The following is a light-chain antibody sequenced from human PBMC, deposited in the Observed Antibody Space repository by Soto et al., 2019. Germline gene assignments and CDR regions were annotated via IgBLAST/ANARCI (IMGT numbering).Light chain of an antibody. Sequence: EVVLTQSPGTLSLSPGEGATLSCRASHIISSSYLAWYQQKPGQAPRLLIYGSSRRAAGIPDRFSGSDSGTDFTLTISRLEPEDFAVYYCQQFGSSGTFGRGTKLEIK. CDR1: HIISSSY. J-gene: IGKJ2*01. V-gene: IGKV3-20*01. CDR3: QQFGSSGT. CDR2: GSS.